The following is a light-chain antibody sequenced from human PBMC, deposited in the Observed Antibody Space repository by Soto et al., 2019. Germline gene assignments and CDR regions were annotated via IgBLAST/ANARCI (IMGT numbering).Light chain of an antibody. CDR2: GTS. V-gene: IGKV3-20*01. J-gene: IGKJ2*01. Sequence: EIVLTQWPGTLSLSPGERATLTCRTSQSGSNNYLAWYQQKPGQAPRLLIYGTSNRATGIPDRFSGSGSGTDFTLTISRLEPEDFAVYYCQQYGSSRYTFGQGTKLEIK. CDR1: QSGSNNY. CDR3: QQYGSSRYT.